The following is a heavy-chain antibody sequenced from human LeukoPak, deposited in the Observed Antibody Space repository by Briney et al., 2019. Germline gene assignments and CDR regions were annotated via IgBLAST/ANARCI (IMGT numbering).Heavy chain of an antibody. V-gene: IGHV1-69*13. CDR3: ARNELAYCGGDCYGAFDI. CDR1: GGTFSSYA. CDR2: TIPIFGTA. D-gene: IGHD2-21*02. Sequence: SVKVSCKASGGTFSSYAISWVRQAPGQGLEWMGGTIPIFGTANYAQKFQGRVTITADESTSTAYMELSSLRSEDTAVYYCARNELAYCGGDCYGAFDIWGQGTMVTVSS. J-gene: IGHJ3*02.